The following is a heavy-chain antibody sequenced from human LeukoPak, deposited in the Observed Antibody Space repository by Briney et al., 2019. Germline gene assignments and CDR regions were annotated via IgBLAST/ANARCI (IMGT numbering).Heavy chain of an antibody. CDR1: GGSISSYY. CDR3: ARDRWTTVTTTGYYYYYMDV. Sequence: SETLSLTCTVSGGSISSYYWSWIRQPAGKGLEWIGRIYTSGSTNYNPSLKSRVTMSVDTSKNQFSLKLSSETAADTAVYYCARDRWTTVTTTGYYYYYMDVWGKGTTVTVSS. D-gene: IGHD4-17*01. CDR2: IYTSGST. J-gene: IGHJ6*03. V-gene: IGHV4-4*07.